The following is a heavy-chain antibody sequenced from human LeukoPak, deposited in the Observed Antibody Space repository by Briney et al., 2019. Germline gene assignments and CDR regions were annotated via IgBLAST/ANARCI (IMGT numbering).Heavy chain of an antibody. Sequence: PSETLSFTCTVSGGSIGTSDYYWHWIRQHPGKGLEWIGFISDRGSTLYNPSLSSRVTISSDTSKTQFSLKLSSVTAADMGVYYCARGSYSYGWHDCWGQGTLVAVSS. D-gene: IGHD3-16*02. J-gene: IGHJ4*02. CDR2: ISDRGST. CDR1: GGSIGTSDYY. V-gene: IGHV4-31*03. CDR3: ARGSYSYGWHDC.